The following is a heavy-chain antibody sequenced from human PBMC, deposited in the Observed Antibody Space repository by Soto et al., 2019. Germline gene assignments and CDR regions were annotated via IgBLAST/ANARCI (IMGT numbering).Heavy chain of an antibody. Sequence: GGSLRLSCAASGFTFSSYGMHWVRQAPGKGLEWVALIWGDGSNEDYAESVKGRFTISRDNSKNTLFLQMNSLRAEYTAVYYCAVLHSTSSSYFDSWGQGTLVTVSS. CDR3: AVLHSTSSSYFDS. J-gene: IGHJ4*02. CDR1: GFTFSSYG. CDR2: IWGDGSNE. V-gene: IGHV3-33*01. D-gene: IGHD2-2*01.